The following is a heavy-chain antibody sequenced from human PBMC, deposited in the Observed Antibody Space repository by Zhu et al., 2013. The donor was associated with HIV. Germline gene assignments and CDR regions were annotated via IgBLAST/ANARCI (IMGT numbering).Heavy chain of an antibody. CDR2: IIPIFGTA. Sequence: QVQLVQSGAEVKKPGSSVKVSCKASGGTFSSYAISWVRQAPGQGLEWTGGIIPIFGTANYAQKFQGRVTITADESTSTAYMELSSLRSEDTAVYYCARGYCSGGSCYHGFDPWGQGTLVTVSS. D-gene: IGHD2-15*01. CDR1: GGTFSSYA. J-gene: IGHJ5*02. CDR3: ARGYCSGGSCYHGFDP. V-gene: IGHV1-69*01.